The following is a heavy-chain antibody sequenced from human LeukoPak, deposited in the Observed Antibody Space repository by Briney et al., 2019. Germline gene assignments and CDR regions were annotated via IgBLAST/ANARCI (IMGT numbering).Heavy chain of an antibody. CDR1: GFTFSSYS. D-gene: IGHD4-11*01. CDR2: ISSSSTI. V-gene: IGHV3-48*01. Sequence: GGSLRLSCAASGFTFSSYSMNWVRQAPGKGLEWVSYISSSSTIYYADSVKGRFTISRDNSKNTLYLQMNSLRAEDTAVYYCAKEDYSSSFDYWGQGTLVTVSS. CDR3: AKEDYSSSFDY. J-gene: IGHJ4*02.